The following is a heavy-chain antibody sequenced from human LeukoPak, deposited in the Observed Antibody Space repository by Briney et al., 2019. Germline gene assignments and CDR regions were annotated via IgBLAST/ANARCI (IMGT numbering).Heavy chain of an antibody. V-gene: IGHV3-23*01. D-gene: IGHD5-18*01. Sequence: GGSLRLSCAASGFTFSSNAMSWVRQAPGKGLEWVSVISGSGGSTYYADSVKGRFTISRDNAKNTLYLQMNSLRAEDTAVYYCARGGGYSYNSVDYWGQGTLVTVSS. CDR1: GFTFSSNA. J-gene: IGHJ4*02. CDR2: ISGSGGST. CDR3: ARGGGYSYNSVDY.